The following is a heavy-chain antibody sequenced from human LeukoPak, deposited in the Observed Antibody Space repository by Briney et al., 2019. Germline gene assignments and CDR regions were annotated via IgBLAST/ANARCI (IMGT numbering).Heavy chain of an antibody. V-gene: IGHV1-8*01. D-gene: IGHD2-15*01. CDR2: MNPNSGNT. Sequence: EASVKVSRKASGYTFTSYDINWVRQATGQGLEWMGWMNPNSGNTGYAQKFQGRVTMTRNTSISTAYMELSSLRSEDTAVYYCARTYCSGGSCLSWFDPWGQGTLVSVSS. J-gene: IGHJ5*02. CDR1: GYTFTSYD. CDR3: ARTYCSGGSCLSWFDP.